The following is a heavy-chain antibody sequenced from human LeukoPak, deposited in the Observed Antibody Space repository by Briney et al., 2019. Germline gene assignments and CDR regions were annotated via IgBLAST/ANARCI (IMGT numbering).Heavy chain of an antibody. J-gene: IGHJ4*02. CDR1: GGAISGGY. Sequence: SETLSLTCTMSGGAISGGYWSWIRQPPGKGLEWIGYIYDSGSTNYIPSLESRVTISRDITRDRCSLKLSSVTAADTAVYYCAGGGPVGLFEYWGQGNLVTVSS. CDR3: AGGGPVGLFEY. CDR2: IYDSGST. V-gene: IGHV4-59*01. D-gene: IGHD2-15*01.